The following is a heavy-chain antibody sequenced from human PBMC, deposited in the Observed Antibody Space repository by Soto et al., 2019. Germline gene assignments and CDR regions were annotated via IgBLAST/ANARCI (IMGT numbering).Heavy chain of an antibody. CDR3: ARARIDL. CDR2: ISPDGSDK. J-gene: IGHJ2*01. Sequence: EVQLVESGGGLVQPGGSLRLSCAASGFSFSSYWMTWVRQAPGKGLEWVANISPDGSDKYYVDSVKGRFTISRDHVKNSLYLQVNSLRVDDTALYYCARARIDLWGRGTLVTDSS. V-gene: IGHV3-7*01. CDR1: GFSFSSYW.